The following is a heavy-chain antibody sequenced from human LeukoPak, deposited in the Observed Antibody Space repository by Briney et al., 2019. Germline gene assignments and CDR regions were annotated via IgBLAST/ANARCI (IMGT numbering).Heavy chain of an antibody. CDR2: TYYRSTWYN. Sequence: SQTLSLTFAISGDSVSSNSVTWNWLRQSPSRGLEGLGRTYYRSTWYNDYAVSVRGRITVNPDTSKNQFSLHLNSVTPEDTAVYYCARRLTQYDCFDPWGQGILVTVSS. CDR3: ARRLTQYDCFDP. J-gene: IGHJ5*02. V-gene: IGHV6-1*01. CDR1: GDSVSSNSVT. D-gene: IGHD2-2*01.